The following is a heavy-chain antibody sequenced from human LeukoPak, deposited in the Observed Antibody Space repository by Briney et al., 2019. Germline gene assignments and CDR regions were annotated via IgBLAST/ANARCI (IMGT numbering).Heavy chain of an antibody. Sequence: PSETLSLTCTVSGGSMSSYYWSWIRQPPGKGLEWIGYIYYSGSTNYNPSLKSRVTISVDTSKNQFSLKLSSVTAADTAVYYCAREGYSYGIDYWGQGTLVTVSS. D-gene: IGHD5-18*01. CDR2: IYYSGST. V-gene: IGHV4-59*12. J-gene: IGHJ4*02. CDR3: AREGYSYGIDY. CDR1: GGSMSSYY.